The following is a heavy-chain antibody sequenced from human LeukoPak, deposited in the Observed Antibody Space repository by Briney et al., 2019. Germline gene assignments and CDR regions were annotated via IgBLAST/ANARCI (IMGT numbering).Heavy chain of an antibody. CDR1: GFTFSSYA. Sequence: GGSLRLSCAASGFTFSSYAMSWVRQAPGKGLEWVSAISGSGGSTYYADSVKGRFTISRDNSKNTLYLQMNSLRAEDTAVYYCAKERSPTSSRNWFDPWGQGTLVTVAS. CDR2: ISGSGGST. V-gene: IGHV3-23*01. CDR3: AKERSPTSSRNWFDP. D-gene: IGHD3-16*01. J-gene: IGHJ5*02.